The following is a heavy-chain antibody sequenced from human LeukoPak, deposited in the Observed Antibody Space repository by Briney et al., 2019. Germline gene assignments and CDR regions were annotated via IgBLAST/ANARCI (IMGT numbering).Heavy chain of an antibody. CDR3: ARVPNYYDSSGYFEFDP. Sequence: GGSLRLSCAASGFTVSSNYMSWVRQAPGKGLEWVSVIYSGGSTYYADSVKGRFTISRDNSKNTLYLQMNSLRAEDTAVYYCARVPNYYDSSGYFEFDPWGQGTLVTVSS. CDR1: GFTVSSNY. V-gene: IGHV3-66*01. D-gene: IGHD3-22*01. CDR2: IYSGGST. J-gene: IGHJ5*02.